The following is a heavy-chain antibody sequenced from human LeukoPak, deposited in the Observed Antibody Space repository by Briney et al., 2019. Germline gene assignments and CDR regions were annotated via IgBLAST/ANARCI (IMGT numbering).Heavy chain of an antibody. D-gene: IGHD3-9*01. Sequence: SETLSLTCTVSGGSLSSYYWTWIRQPPGKGLEWIGYIYYSGSTNYNPSLKSRVTISVDTSKNQFSLKLSSVTVADTAVYYCARGLKFYDILTAYYTFPYFDYWGQGALVTVSS. CDR3: ARGLKFYDILTAYYTFPYFDY. CDR2: IYYSGST. J-gene: IGHJ4*02. CDR1: GGSLSSYY. V-gene: IGHV4-59*01.